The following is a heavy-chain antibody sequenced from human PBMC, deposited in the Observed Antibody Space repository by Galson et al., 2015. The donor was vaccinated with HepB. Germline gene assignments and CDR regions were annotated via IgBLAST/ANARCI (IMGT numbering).Heavy chain of an antibody. V-gene: IGHV3-15*01. CDR1: GFTFSNAW. CDR3: TTDSPLLWFGELLSRLDY. J-gene: IGHJ4*02. Sequence: SLRLSCAASGFTFSNAWMSWVRQAPGKGLEWVGRIKSKTDGGTTDYAAPVKGRFTISRDDSKNTLYLQMNSLKTEDTAVYYCTTDSPLLWFGELLSRLDYWGQGTLVTVSS. CDR2: IKSKTDGGTT. D-gene: IGHD3-10*01.